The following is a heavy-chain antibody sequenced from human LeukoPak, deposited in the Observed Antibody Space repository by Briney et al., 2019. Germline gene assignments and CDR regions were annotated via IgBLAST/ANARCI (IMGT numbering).Heavy chain of an antibody. CDR1: GGSISSGGYY. CDR3: ARDSGDWFDP. V-gene: IGHV4-31*03. Sequence: PSQTLSLNCTDSGGSISSGGYYWSWIRQHPGKGLEWIGYIYYSGSTYYNPSLKSRVTISVDTSKNQFSLNLSSVTAADTAVYYCARDSGDWFDPWGQGTLVTVSS. J-gene: IGHJ5*02. CDR2: IYYSGST.